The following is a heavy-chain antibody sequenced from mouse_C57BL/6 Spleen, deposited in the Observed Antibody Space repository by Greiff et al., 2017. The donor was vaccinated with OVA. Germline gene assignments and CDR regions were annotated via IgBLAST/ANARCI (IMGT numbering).Heavy chain of an antibody. CDR1: GYTFTSYW. D-gene: IGHD2-12*01. CDR3: ARGPVYDWYFDV. V-gene: IGHV1-72*01. CDR2: IDPLVGGT. J-gene: IGHJ1*03. Sequence: QVQLQQPGAELVKPGASVKLSCKASGYTFTSYWMHWVKQRPGRGLEWIGRIDPLVGGTKYNEKFKSKATLTVDKPSSTAYMQLSSLTSEDSAVYYCARGPVYDWYFDVWGTGTTVTVSS.